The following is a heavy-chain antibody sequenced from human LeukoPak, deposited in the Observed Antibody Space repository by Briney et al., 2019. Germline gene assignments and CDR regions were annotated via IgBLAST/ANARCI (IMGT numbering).Heavy chain of an antibody. CDR2: ISYSGST. CDR1: GGSISSYY. J-gene: IGHJ5*02. CDR3: ARVVTSQRIWFDP. V-gene: IGHV4-59*01. D-gene: IGHD6-25*01. Sequence: PSETLSLTCTVSGGSISSYYWSWIRQPPGKGLEWIGYISYSGSTNYNPSLKSRVTISVDTSKNQFSLKLSSVTAADTAVYYCARVVTSQRIWFDPWGQGTLVTVSS.